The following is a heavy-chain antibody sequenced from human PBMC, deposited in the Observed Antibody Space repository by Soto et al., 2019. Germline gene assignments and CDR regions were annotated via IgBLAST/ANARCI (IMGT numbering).Heavy chain of an antibody. D-gene: IGHD2-21*01. V-gene: IGHV3-21*01. Sequence: EVQLVESGGGLVKPGGSLRLSCAASGFTFNTYDMNWVRQAPGKGLEWVSSITTSSAYIYYADSLKGRITISRDNAKNSLFLQMNSLRAXDTAXXXCVRSGTARLLRHSWFDTWGQGTLVTVSS. CDR2: ITTSSAYI. CDR3: VRSGTARLLRHSWFDT. CDR1: GFTFNTYD. J-gene: IGHJ5*02.